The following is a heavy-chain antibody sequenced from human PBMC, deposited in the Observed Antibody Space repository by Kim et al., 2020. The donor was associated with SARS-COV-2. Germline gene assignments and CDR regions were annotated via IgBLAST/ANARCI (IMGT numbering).Heavy chain of an antibody. D-gene: IGHD2-15*01. J-gene: IGHJ3*02. Sequence: DPYYPGSVKGRFTISRENAKNSLYLQMNSLRAGDTAVYYCARGYLDAFDIWGQGTMVTVSS. V-gene: IGHV3-13*05. CDR2: DP. CDR3: ARGYLDAFDI.